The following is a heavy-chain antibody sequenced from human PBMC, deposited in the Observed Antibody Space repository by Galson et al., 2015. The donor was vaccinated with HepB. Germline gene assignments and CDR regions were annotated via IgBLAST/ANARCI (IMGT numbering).Heavy chain of an antibody. V-gene: IGHV3-74*01. J-gene: IGHJ4*02. Sequence: SLRLSCAVSGVTAKNAWMHWVRQAPGKGPVWVSRINNDGSDTIYADSVRGRFTISRDNPKNTLYLQMNSLRAEDTAVYYCVRDWFAEWFWGQGTLVTVSS. CDR3: VRDWFAEWF. CDR1: GVTAKNAW. D-gene: IGHD3-10*01. CDR2: INNDGSDT.